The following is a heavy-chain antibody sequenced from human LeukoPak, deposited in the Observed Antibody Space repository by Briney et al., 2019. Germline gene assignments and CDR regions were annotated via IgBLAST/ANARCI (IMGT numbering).Heavy chain of an antibody. J-gene: IGHJ4*02. V-gene: IGHV3-49*03. CDR1: GFTFVAVS. D-gene: IGHD3-10*01. CDR2: IRSKSYGGAA. Sequence: GGSLRLSCTTSGFTFVAVSISWFRQAPGKGLEWVGFIRSKSYGGAAEYAASVEGRFTASRDDSKSTAYLEMRSLKIEDTAVYFCARDGRGYDYWGQGTLVAVSS. CDR3: ARDGRGYDY.